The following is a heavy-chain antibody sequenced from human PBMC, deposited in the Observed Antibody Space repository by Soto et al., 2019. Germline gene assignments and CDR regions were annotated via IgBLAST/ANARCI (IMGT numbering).Heavy chain of an antibody. CDR3: ARDRRFGELFQSDYYYGMDV. D-gene: IGHD3-10*01. J-gene: IGHJ6*02. Sequence: GGSLRLSCAASGFTFGTYSMNWVRQAPGKGLECVSSISSSTSYIYYADSVKGRFTISRDNAKNSLYLQMNSLRAEDTAVYYCARDRRFGELFQSDYYYGMDVWGQGTTVTVSS. CDR2: ISSSTSYI. CDR1: GFTFGTYS. V-gene: IGHV3-21*01.